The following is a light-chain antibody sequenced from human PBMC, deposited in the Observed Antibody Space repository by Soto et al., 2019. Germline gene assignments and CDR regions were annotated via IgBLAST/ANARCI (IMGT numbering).Light chain of an antibody. V-gene: IGLV3-1*01. CDR2: QDT. J-gene: IGLJ2*01. CDR1: KLGDKY. Sequence: SYELTQPTSMSVSPGQTATIACSGDKLGDKYVCWYQQKSGESPILVIYQDTKRPSGIPERFSGSNSGSTATLTISGTQSIDEADDFCQAWDGGTVVFGGGTKLTVL. CDR3: QAWDGGTVV.